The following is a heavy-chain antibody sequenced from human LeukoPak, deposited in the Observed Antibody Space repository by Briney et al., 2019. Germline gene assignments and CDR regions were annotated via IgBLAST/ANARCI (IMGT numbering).Heavy chain of an antibody. CDR1: GGSISTYY. Sequence: SETLSLTCSVSGGSISTYYWSWIRQPPGKGLEWIGYIHYSGSTNYNPSLKSRVTISIDTSKNQFCLKLSSVTAADTAVYYCARSYYGSGSYYSFDYWGQGTLVTVSS. V-gene: IGHV4-59*01. CDR3: ARSYYGSGSYYSFDY. CDR2: IHYSGST. D-gene: IGHD3-10*01. J-gene: IGHJ4*02.